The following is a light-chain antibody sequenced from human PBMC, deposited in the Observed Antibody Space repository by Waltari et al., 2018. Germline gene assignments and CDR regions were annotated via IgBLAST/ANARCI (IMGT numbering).Light chain of an antibody. J-gene: IGKJ2*01. V-gene: IGKV1-5*03. CDR1: QSIGTW. Sequence: DIQMTQSPSTLYASIGDRATITCRASQSIGTWLAWYQQKSGQAPKLLISKASNLDSGVPDRFSGSGSGTAFTLTISSLQTEDFATYYCQHYNAYPYAFGQGTRLEI. CDR3: QHYNAYPYA. CDR2: KAS.